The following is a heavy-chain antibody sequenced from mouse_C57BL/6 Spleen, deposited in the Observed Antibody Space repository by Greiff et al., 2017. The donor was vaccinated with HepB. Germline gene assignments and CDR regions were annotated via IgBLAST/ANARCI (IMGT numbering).Heavy chain of an antibody. CDR2: INPNNGGT. CDR3: AREDDGYYDAMDY. J-gene: IGHJ4*01. CDR1: GYTFTDYY. D-gene: IGHD2-3*01. Sequence: EVQLQQSGPELVKPGASVKISCKASGYTFTDYYMNWVKQSHGKSLEWIGDINPNNGGTSYNQKFKGKATLTVDKSSSTAYMELRSLTSEDSAVYYCAREDDGYYDAMDYWGQGTSVTVSS. V-gene: IGHV1-26*01.